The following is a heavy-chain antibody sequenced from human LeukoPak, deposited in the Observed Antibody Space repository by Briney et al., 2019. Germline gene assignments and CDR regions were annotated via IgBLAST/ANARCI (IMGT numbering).Heavy chain of an antibody. Sequence: ASVKVSCKASGYRFASYGLSWVRQAPGQGPEWMGWISPFNGDTNYAQKFQGKVTMTTDTSTSTAYMELRSLRSDDTAVYYCARSPDFWSGYSTAFDYWGQGTLVTVSS. CDR3: ARSPDFWSGYSTAFDY. CDR1: GYRFASYG. CDR2: ISPFNGDT. D-gene: IGHD3-3*01. J-gene: IGHJ4*02. V-gene: IGHV1-18*01.